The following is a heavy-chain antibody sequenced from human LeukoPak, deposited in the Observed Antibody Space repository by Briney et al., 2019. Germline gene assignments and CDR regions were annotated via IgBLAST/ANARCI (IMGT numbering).Heavy chain of an antibody. CDR2: INPNSGGT. V-gene: IGHV1-2*02. CDR3: ARGLVLGYYYMDV. Sequence: PSVKVSCKASGYTFTVYYMHWVRQAPGQGLEWMGWINPNSGGTNYAQKFQGRVTITRDTSISTDYMELSRLRSDDTAVYYCARGLVLGYYYMDVWGKGTTVTVSS. CDR1: GYTFTVYY. J-gene: IGHJ6*03. D-gene: IGHD6-19*01.